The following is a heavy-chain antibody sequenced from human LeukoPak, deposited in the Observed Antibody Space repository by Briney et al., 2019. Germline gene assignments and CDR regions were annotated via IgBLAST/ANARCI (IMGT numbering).Heavy chain of an antibody. D-gene: IGHD6-13*01. CDR3: ARDGSSSWGRRSFFDY. V-gene: IGHV3-30*02. CDR1: GFTFSSYG. Sequence: GGSLRLSCAASGFTFSSYGMHWVRQAPGKGLEWVAFIRFDESNKYYADSVKGRFTISRDNSKNTLYLQMNSLRAEDTAVYYCARDGSSSWGRRSFFDYWGQGTLVTVSS. J-gene: IGHJ4*02. CDR2: IRFDESNK.